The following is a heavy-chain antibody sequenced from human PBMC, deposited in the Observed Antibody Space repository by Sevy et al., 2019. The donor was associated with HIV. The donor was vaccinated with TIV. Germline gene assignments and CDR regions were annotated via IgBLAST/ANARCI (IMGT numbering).Heavy chain of an antibody. CDR3: AKANCSGGSCYDY. J-gene: IGHJ4*02. V-gene: IGHV3-23*01. D-gene: IGHD2-15*01. CDR1: GFTFSSYA. CDR2: ISGSGGST. Sequence: GGSLRLSCAASGFTFSSYAMSWVRQAPGKGLEWVSAISGSGGSTYYADSVKGRFTISRDNSKNTLYLQMNSLRAEDTAVYCCAKANCSGGSCYDYWGQGTLVTVSS.